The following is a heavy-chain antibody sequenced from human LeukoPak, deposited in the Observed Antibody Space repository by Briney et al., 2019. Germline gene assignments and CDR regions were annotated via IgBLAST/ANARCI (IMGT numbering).Heavy chain of an antibody. J-gene: IGHJ4*02. V-gene: IGHV3-53*01. D-gene: IGHD5-18*01. CDR1: GFTVSSNY. Sequence: GGSLRLSCAASGFTVSSNYMSWVRHAPGQGLEWVSIIYSGSSTYYADSVKGRFTISRDNSKNTLYLQLNRLRAEDTAVYYCARVRGYSYSYWGQGTLVTVSS. CDR2: IYSGSST. CDR3: ARVRGYSYSY.